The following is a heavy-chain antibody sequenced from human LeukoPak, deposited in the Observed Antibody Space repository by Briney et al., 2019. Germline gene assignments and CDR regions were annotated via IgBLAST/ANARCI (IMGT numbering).Heavy chain of an antibody. J-gene: IGHJ4*02. CDR2: INPNSGGT. V-gene: IGHV1-2*02. Sequence: ASVKVSCKASGYTFTGYYIHWVRQAPGQGLEWMGWINPNSGGTNYAQKFQGRVTMTRDTSISTAYMELSRLRSDDTAVYYCARATIPSYYYDSSGYPRDYWGQGTLVTVSS. CDR1: GYTFTGYY. D-gene: IGHD3-22*01. CDR3: ARATIPSYYYDSSGYPRDY.